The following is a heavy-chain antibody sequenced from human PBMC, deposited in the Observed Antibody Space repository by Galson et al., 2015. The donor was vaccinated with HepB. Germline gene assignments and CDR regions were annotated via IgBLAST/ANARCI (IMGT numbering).Heavy chain of an antibody. D-gene: IGHD3-10*01. CDR2: IYTPGST. J-gene: IGHJ4*02. V-gene: IGHV4-61*02. Sequence: TLSLTCSVSGGSISSGSFYWTWIRQPAGKGLEWIGRIYTPGSTNYNPSLKSRITMSVDTSKNQFSLKLSPVTAADTAVYYCARGGRSGFDYWGQGTLVTVSS. CDR3: ARGGRSGFDY. CDR1: GGSISSGSFY.